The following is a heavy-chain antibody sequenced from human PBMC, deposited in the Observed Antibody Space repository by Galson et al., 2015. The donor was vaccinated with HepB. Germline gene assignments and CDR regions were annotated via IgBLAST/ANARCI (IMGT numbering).Heavy chain of an antibody. Sequence: SLRLSYAASGFTFGDYAMSWFRQAPGKGLEWVGSIRSKGYGGTTEYAASVKGRFTISRDDSKSIAYLRMNSLKIEDTAVYYCTRDRKGGYGPFDYWGQGTLVTVSS. D-gene: IGHD5-12*01. CDR1: GFTFGDYA. CDR3: TRDRKGGYGPFDY. CDR2: IRSKGYGGTT. V-gene: IGHV3-49*03. J-gene: IGHJ4*02.